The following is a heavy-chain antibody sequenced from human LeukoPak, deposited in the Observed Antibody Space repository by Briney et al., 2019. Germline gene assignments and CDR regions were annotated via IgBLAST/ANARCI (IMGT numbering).Heavy chain of an antibody. Sequence: PGGSLRLSWAASGFTFSSYWMSWVGQAQGKGLEGVANIKQDGREKYYVDSVKGRFTISRENAKNSLYLQINSLRAEDTAVYYCARVRAYDSSVYFDYWGQGTLVTVSS. CDR1: GFTFSSYW. CDR3: ARVRAYDSSVYFDY. CDR2: IKQDGREK. V-gene: IGHV3-7*01. D-gene: IGHD3-22*01. J-gene: IGHJ4*02.